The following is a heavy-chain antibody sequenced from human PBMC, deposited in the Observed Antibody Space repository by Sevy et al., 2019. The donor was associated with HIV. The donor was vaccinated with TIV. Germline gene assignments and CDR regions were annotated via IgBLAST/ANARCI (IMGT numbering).Heavy chain of an antibody. D-gene: IGHD3-3*01. CDR2: ISGRGGST. CDR3: AKNPHRISSRGFLEKALIDY. V-gene: IGHV3-23*01. J-gene: IGHJ4*02. Sequence: GGCLRLSCAASGFTFSSYAMSWVRQAPGKGLEWVSAISGRGGSTYYADSVKGRFTISRDNSKNTLYLQMNSLRAEDTAVYYCAKNPHRISSRGFLEKALIDYWGQGTLVTVSS. CDR1: GFTFSSYA.